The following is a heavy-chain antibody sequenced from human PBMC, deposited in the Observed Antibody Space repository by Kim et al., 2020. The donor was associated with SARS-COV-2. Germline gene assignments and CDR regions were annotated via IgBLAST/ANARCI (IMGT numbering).Heavy chain of an antibody. D-gene: IGHD3-16*01. J-gene: IGHJ4*02. Sequence: SLILSFLSSTFTFLISFIHFPLQSPGKGLVWVSRVNSDGSSTSYADSVKGRFTISRDNARNTLYLQMNSLRAEDTAVYYCASLSTGYVWYKFDYWGQG. CDR3: ASLSTGYVWYKFDY. V-gene: IGHV3-74*01. CDR2: VNSDGSST. CDR1: TFTFLISF.